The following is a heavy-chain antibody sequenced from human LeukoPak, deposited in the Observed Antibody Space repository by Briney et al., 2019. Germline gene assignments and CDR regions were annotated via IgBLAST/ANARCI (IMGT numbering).Heavy chain of an antibody. D-gene: IGHD3-9*01. Sequence: GGSLRLSCAASGFTFSSYGMHWVRQAPGKGLEWVAVIWYDGSNKYYADSVKGRFTISRDNSKNTLYLQMNSLRAEDAAVYYCARYFDWLLYLDYWGQGTLVTVSS. V-gene: IGHV3-33*01. J-gene: IGHJ4*02. CDR2: IWYDGSNK. CDR1: GFTFSSYG. CDR3: ARYFDWLLYLDY.